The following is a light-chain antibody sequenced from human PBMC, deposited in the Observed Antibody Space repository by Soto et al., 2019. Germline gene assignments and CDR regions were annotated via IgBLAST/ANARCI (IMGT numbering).Light chain of an antibody. J-gene: IGKJ5*01. CDR1: QSVLYTSNNKNY. Sequence: DIVMTQSPDSLAVSLGERATINCKSSQSVLYTSNNKNYIAWYQQKSGQPPKLLIYWASTRESGVPDRFSGGGSGTDFTLTISSLQAEDVAVYYCQQYDSVPITFDQGTRLEIK. V-gene: IGKV4-1*01. CDR3: QQYDSVPIT. CDR2: WAS.